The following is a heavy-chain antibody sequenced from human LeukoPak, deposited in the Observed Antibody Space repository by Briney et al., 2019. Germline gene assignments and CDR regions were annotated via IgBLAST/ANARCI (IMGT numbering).Heavy chain of an antibody. CDR2: TSYDGSNK. CDR1: GFTFNSYG. D-gene: IGHD4/OR15-4a*01. V-gene: IGHV3-30*03. J-gene: IGHJ4*02. Sequence: GGSLRLSCAASGFTFNSYGMHWVRQAPGKGLEWVAVTSYDGSNKYYADSVRGRFTISRDNSKNTLYLQMNSLRVEDTAVYYCARDIGNGGNYGFDYWGQGTLVTVSS. CDR3: ARDIGNGGNYGFDY.